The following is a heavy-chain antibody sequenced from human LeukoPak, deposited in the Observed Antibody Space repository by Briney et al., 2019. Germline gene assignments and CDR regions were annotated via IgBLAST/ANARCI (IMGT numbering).Heavy chain of an antibody. D-gene: IGHD3-9*01. CDR1: GFTFGSFG. Sequence: GGSLRLSCAASGFTFGSFGMHWVRQAPGKGLEWMALISHDGLNKYYADSMKGRFTISRDNSKSTLYLQMNSLRAEDTAVYYCAKEGAPFYDILTGHNYLDYWGQGTLVTVSS. J-gene: IGHJ4*02. CDR3: AKEGAPFYDILTGHNYLDY. CDR2: ISHDGLNK. V-gene: IGHV3-30*18.